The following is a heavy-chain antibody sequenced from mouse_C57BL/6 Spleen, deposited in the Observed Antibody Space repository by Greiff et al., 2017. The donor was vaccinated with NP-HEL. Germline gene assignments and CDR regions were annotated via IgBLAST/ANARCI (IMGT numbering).Heavy chain of an antibody. V-gene: IGHV8-8*01. CDR3: ARTVYGSSYDYAMDY. J-gene: IGHJ4*01. Sequence: QVTLKESGPGILQPSQTLSLTCSFSGFSLSTFGMGVGWIRQPSGKGLEWLAHIWWDDDKYYNPALKSRLTISKDTSKNPLFLKIANVDTADTATYYCARTVYGSSYDYAMDYWGQGTSVTVSS. CDR2: IWWDDDK. D-gene: IGHD1-1*01. CDR1: GFSLSTFGMG.